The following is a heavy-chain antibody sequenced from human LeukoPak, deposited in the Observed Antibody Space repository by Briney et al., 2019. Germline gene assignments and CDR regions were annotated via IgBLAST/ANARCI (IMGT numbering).Heavy chain of an antibody. D-gene: IGHD3-10*01. Sequence: SVKVSCKASGGTFSSYAISWVRQAPGQGLEWMGGIIPIFGTANYAQKFQGRVTITADESTSTAYMELSSLRSEDTAVYYCARARTMVRGVLDPWGQGTLATVSS. V-gene: IGHV1-69*13. CDR3: ARARTMVRGVLDP. J-gene: IGHJ5*02. CDR2: IIPIFGTA. CDR1: GGTFSSYA.